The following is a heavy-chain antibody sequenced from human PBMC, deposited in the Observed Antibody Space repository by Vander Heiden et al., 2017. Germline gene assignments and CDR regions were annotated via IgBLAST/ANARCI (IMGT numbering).Heavy chain of an antibody. Sequence: EVQLVQSGAEVKKPGEAPKISCQASGYRFTSSWIGRVRTMPGKGVEWMGIICPGDSDTRYSPSFQGQVTIAADKSISTAYLQWSSLKASDTAMYYCARVAARRSKNWFDPWGQGTLVTVSS. CDR2: ICPGDSDT. J-gene: IGHJ5*02. D-gene: IGHD6-6*01. V-gene: IGHV5-51*01. CDR1: GYRFTSSW. CDR3: ARVAARRSKNWFDP.